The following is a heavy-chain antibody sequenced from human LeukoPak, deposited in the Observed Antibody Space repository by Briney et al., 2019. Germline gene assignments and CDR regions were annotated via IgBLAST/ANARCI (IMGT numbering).Heavy chain of an antibody. J-gene: IGHJ4*02. Sequence: KPSETLSLTCAVYGGSFSGYYWSWIRQPPGKGLEWIGEINHSGSTNYNPSLKSRVTISVDTSKNQFSLKLSSVTAADTAVYYCARRTVVAQGFDYWGQGTLVTVSS. CDR3: ARRTVVAQGFDY. CDR1: GGSFSGYY. D-gene: IGHD3-22*01. V-gene: IGHV4-34*01. CDR2: INHSGST.